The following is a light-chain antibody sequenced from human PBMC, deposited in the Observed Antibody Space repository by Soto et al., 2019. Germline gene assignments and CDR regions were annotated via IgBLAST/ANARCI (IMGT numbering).Light chain of an antibody. CDR3: MQGRHWPPIT. CDR1: QSLVYSDGNTY. Sequence: DVVMTQSPLSLPVTLGQPASISCKSSQSLVYSDGNTYLNWFQQRPGQSPRRLIYKVCNRDSGGPDRFSGSGSGTDFTLKISRVEAEDVGVYYCMQGRHWPPITFGQGTRLEIK. CDR2: KVC. J-gene: IGKJ5*01. V-gene: IGKV2-30*01.